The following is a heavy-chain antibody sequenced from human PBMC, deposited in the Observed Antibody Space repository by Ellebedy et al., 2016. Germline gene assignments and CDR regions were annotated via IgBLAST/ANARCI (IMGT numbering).Heavy chain of an antibody. V-gene: IGHV5-51*01. J-gene: IGHJ4*02. D-gene: IGHD3-22*01. Sequence: GESLKISCQGSGYSFSNYWIGWVRQMPGKGLEWMGIIYPGDSDTRYSPSVQGQVTISVDKSISTAYLQSSSLKASDTAMYYCARSPRGRSGYYYFDNWGQGTLVTVSS. CDR2: IYPGDSDT. CDR3: ARSPRGRSGYYYFDN. CDR1: GYSFSNYW.